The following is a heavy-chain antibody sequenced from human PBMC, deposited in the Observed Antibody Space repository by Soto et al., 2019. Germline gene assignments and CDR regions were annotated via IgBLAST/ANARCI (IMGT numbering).Heavy chain of an antibody. CDR3: AKDEGVDGTVAEDY. Sequence: EVQLLESGGGLVQPGGSLRLSCAASGFTFSSYAMSWVRQAPGKGLEWVSAISGSGGSTYYTDSVKGRFTISRDNSKNTLYLQMNSLRAEDTAVYYCAKDEGVDGTVAEDYWGQGTLVTVSS. J-gene: IGHJ4*02. CDR1: GFTFSSYA. D-gene: IGHD6-19*01. CDR2: ISGSGGST. V-gene: IGHV3-23*01.